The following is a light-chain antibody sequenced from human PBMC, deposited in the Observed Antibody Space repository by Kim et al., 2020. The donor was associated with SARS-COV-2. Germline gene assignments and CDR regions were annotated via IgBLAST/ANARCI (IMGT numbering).Light chain of an antibody. V-gene: IGLV4-60*03. CDR1: SGHSSYI. Sequence: QPVLTQSSSASASLGSSVKLTCTLSSGHSSYIIAWHQQQPGKAPRYLMKLEGSGSYNKGSGVPDRFSGSSSGADRYLTISNLQSEDEADYYCETWDNNTGVFGGGTQLTVL. J-gene: IGLJ3*02. CDR3: ETWDNNTGV. CDR2: LEGSGSY.